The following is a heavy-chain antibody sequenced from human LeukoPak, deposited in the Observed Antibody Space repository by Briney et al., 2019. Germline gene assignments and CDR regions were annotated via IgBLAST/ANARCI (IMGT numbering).Heavy chain of an antibody. Sequence: GGSLRLSCAASGFTFRTSGMNWVRQAPGKGLEWVSSISSFSRYIYYADSVKGRFTISRDNARNSLYLQMNSLRVEDTAVYYCARTRAGIQAGFDYWGQGTLVTVSS. CDR1: GFTFRTSG. CDR3: ARTRAGIQAGFDY. D-gene: IGHD1-1*01. V-gene: IGHV3-21*01. J-gene: IGHJ4*02. CDR2: ISSFSRYI.